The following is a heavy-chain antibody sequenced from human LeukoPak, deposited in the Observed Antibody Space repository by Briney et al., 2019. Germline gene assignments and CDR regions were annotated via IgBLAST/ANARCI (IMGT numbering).Heavy chain of an antibody. CDR2: MNPNSGNT. J-gene: IGHJ4*02. V-gene: IGHV1-18*01. D-gene: IGHD4-23*01. CDR1: GYTFTSYA. Sequence: GASVKVSCKASGYTFTSYAMNWVRQAPGQGLEWMGWMNPNSGNTGYAQKLQGRVTMTTDTSTSTAYMELRSLRPDDTAVYYCATTTVVTPGSAFDYWGQGTLVTVSS. CDR3: ATTTVVTPGSAFDY.